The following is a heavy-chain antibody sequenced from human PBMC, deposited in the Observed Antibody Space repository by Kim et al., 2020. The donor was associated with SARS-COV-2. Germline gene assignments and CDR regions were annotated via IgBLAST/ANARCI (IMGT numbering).Heavy chain of an antibody. CDR3: ARYGEEEGSGWRFSVY. CDR1: GGSISSSNW. V-gene: IGHV4-4*02. CDR2: IYHSGST. Sequence: SETLSLTCAVSGGSISSSNWWSWVRQPPGKGLEWIGEIYHSGSTNYNPSLKSRVTISVDKSKNQFSLKLSSVTAADTAVYYCARYGEEEGSGWRFSVYWGQGTLITVSS. J-gene: IGHJ4*02. D-gene: IGHD6-19*01.